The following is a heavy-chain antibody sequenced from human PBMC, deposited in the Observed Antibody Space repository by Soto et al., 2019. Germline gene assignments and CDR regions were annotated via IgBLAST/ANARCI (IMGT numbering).Heavy chain of an antibody. CDR3: ARFSSGWYQIDY. CDR2: INAGNGNT. J-gene: IGHJ4*02. Sequence: GASVKVSCKASGYTFTSYAMHWVRQAPGQRLEWMGWINAGNGNTKYSQKFQGRVTITRDTSASTAYMELSSLRSEDTAVYYCARFSSGWYQIDYWGQGTLVTVS. V-gene: IGHV1-3*01. CDR1: GYTFTSYA. D-gene: IGHD6-19*01.